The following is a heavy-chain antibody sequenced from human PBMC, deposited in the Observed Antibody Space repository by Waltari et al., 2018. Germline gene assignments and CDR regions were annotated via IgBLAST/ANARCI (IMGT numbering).Heavy chain of an antibody. V-gene: IGHV2-5*01. CDR3: ALVEAPNDYRGTFNWFDP. J-gene: IGHJ5*02. D-gene: IGHD4-17*01. Sequence: QITLKESGPTLVKPTQTLTLTCTFSGFSLSTSGVGVGWIRQPPGKALEWLALIYWNDDKRYSPSLKSRLTITKDTSKNQVVLTMTNMDPVDTATYYCALVEAPNDYRGTFNWFDPWGQGTLVTVSS. CDR2: IYWNDDK. CDR1: GFSLSTSGVG.